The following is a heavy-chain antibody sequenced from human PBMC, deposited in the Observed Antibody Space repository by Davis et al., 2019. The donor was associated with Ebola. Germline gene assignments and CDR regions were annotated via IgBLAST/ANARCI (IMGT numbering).Heavy chain of an antibody. Sequence: GESLKISCAASGFTFDDYGMSWVRQAPGKGLEWVSGINWNGGSTGYADSVKGRFTISRDNAKNSLYLQMNNLRAEDTAVYYCARDTTMAGGGQNYWGQGTLVTVSS. V-gene: IGHV3-20*04. J-gene: IGHJ4*02. D-gene: IGHD4/OR15-4a*01. CDR2: INWNGGST. CDR3: ARDTTMAGGGQNY. CDR1: GFTFDDYG.